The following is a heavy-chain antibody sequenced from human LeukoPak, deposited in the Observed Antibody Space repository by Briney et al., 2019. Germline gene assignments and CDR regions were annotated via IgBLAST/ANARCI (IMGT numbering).Heavy chain of an antibody. CDR3: AKGRFGLGRGFDY. J-gene: IGHJ4*02. D-gene: IGHD3-10*01. CDR2: ISWNSGSI. V-gene: IGHV3-9*01. Sequence: GGSLRLSCAASGFTFDDYAMHWVRQAPGKGLEWVSGISWNSGSIGYADSVKGRFTISRDNAKNSLYLQMNSLRAEDTALYYCAKGRFGLGRGFDYWGRGTLVTVSS. CDR1: GFTFDDYA.